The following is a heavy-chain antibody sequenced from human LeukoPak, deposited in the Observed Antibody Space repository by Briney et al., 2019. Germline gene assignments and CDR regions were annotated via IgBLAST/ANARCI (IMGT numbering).Heavy chain of an antibody. CDR3: SRGPIQLWVHNGVDV. J-gene: IGHJ6*02. Sequence: GGSLRLSCTTSGFNFGDYAMTWVRQAPGKGLEWVGFIRSKAYRGTKEYAASVKGSFSISRDDSKSVVYLQMNSLKSEDTAVYYCSRGPIQLWVHNGVDVWGQGTTVTVSS. CDR1: GFNFGDYA. D-gene: IGHD5-18*01. CDR2: IRSKAYRGTK. V-gene: IGHV3-49*04.